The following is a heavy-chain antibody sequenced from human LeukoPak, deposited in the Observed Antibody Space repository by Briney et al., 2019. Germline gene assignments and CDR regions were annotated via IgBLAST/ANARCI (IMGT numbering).Heavy chain of an antibody. Sequence: SETLSLTCAVSGGSLSSNNWRGWVRPPPGKGLEWIGKIYHSGSTNYNPSLKSRVTISVDTSKNQFSLKLSSVTAADTAVYYCAIIDSSSWYEATDYFDYWGQGTLVTVSS. V-gene: IGHV4-4*02. D-gene: IGHD6-13*01. J-gene: IGHJ4*02. CDR2: IYHSGST. CDR1: GGSLSSNNW. CDR3: AIIDSSSWYEATDYFDY.